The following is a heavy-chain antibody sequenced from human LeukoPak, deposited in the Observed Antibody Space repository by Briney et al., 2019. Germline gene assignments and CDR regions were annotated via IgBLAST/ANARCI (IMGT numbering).Heavy chain of an antibody. CDR3: ARAGAVAGYYYYYMDV. Sequence: SGTLSLTCAVSGGSISSSNWWSWVRQPPGKGLEWIGEIYHSGSTNYNPSLKSRVTISVDKSKNQFSLKLSSVTAADTAVYYCARAGAVAGYYYYYMDVWGKGTTVTVSS. V-gene: IGHV4-4*02. D-gene: IGHD6-19*01. J-gene: IGHJ6*03. CDR2: IYHSGST. CDR1: GGSISSSNW.